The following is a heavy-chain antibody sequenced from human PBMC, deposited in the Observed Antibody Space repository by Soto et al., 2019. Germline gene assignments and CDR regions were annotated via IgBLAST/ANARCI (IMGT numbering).Heavy chain of an antibody. D-gene: IGHD4-17*01. J-gene: IGHJ3*02. CDR1: GGSISSGDYY. CDR3: ARGSTSAFDI. CDR2: IYYSGST. Sequence: QVQLQESGPGLVKPSQTLSLTCTVSGGSISSGDYYWSWIRQPPGKGLEWIGYIYYSGSTYYNPALKGRGNVAVDKSKNQFSLKLSSVTAADTAVYYCARGSTSAFDIWGQGTMVTVSS. V-gene: IGHV4-30-4*01.